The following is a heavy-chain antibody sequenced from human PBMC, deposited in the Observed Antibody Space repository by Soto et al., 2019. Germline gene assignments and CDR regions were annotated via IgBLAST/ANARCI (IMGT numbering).Heavy chain of an antibody. D-gene: IGHD2-21*02. V-gene: IGHV3-23*01. CDR3: GKVGDRGGACYWGH. J-gene: IGHJ4*02. CDR2: ISDSGDST. CDR1: GFTFSAYG. Sequence: EVQLLESGGGLVQPGGSLRLSCAASGFTFSAYGMSWVRQAPGKGLEWVSGISDSGDSTSYADSVKGRFTISRDNSKSTLSLQMNSMRAEDTAVYYCGKVGDRGGACYWGHWGQGTLVSVSS.